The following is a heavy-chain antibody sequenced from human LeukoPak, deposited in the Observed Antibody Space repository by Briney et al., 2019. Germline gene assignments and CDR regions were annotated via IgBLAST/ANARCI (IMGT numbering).Heavy chain of an antibody. D-gene: IGHD6-13*01. V-gene: IGHV5-51*01. CDR3: GRLAGGYSSSWLDY. CDR1: GYKFTTDY. CDR2: IYPDDSET. Sequence: HGESLKISCEASGYKFTTDYIGWVRQMPGKGLEWMGIIYPDDSETNYSPSFKGQVTMSVDKSITTAFLQWSSLKASDTAMYYCGRLAGGYSSSWLDYWGQGTLVTVSS. J-gene: IGHJ4*02.